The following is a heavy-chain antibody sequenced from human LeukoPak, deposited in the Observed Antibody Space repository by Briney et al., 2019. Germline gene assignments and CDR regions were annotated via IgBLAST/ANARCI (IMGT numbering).Heavy chain of an antibody. Sequence: GGSLRLSCVVTGFNVSNTYMSWVRQAPGKGLEWVSVIYSGGRTYYADSVKGRFTMFRDNYKNTPSFQMNSLTAEDTAVYFCARGTWNPALLDSWGQGTLVTVSS. CDR2: IYSGGRT. J-gene: IGHJ4*02. D-gene: IGHD1-1*01. V-gene: IGHV3-53*01. CDR1: GFNVSNTY. CDR3: ARGTWNPALLDS.